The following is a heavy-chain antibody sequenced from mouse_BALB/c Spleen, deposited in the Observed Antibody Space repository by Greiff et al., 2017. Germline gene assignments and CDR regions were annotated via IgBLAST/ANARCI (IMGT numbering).Heavy chain of an antibody. D-gene: IGHD2-4*01. CDR1: GFTFSSYA. CDR3: ARHVEIYYDYDGPHYFDY. CDR2: ISSGGSYT. J-gene: IGHJ2*01. V-gene: IGHV5-9-3*01. Sequence: EVMLVESGGGLVKPGGSLKLSCAASGFTFSSYAMSWVRQTPEKRLEWVATISSGGSYTYYPDSVKGRFTISRDNAKNTLYLQMSSLRSEDTAMYYCARHVEIYYDYDGPHYFDYWGQGTTLTVSS.